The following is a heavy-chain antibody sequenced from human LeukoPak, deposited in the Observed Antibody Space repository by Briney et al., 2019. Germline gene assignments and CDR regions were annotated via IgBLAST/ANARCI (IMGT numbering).Heavy chain of an antibody. CDR3: ARGRRGFDAFDI. CDR2: ISAYNCNT. CDR1: GYTFTSYG. D-gene: IGHD3-10*01. Sequence: ASVKVSCKASGYTFTSYGISWVRQAPGQGLEWMGWISAYNCNTNYAQKLQGRVNMTTDTSTSTAYMVLSSLRSDDTAVYYCARGRRGFDAFDIWGQGTMVTVSS. V-gene: IGHV1-18*01. J-gene: IGHJ3*02.